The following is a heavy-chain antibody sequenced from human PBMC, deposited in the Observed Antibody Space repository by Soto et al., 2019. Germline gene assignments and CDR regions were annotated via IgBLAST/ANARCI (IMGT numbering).Heavy chain of an antibody. CDR3: ARDKKQQLAY. CDR1: GYTFTSYA. J-gene: IGHJ4*02. V-gene: IGHV1-3*01. Sequence: ASVKVSCKASGYTFTSYAMHWVRQAPGQRLEWMGWINAGNGNTKYSQKFQSRVTITRDTSASTAYMELSSLRSEDTAVYYCARDKKQQLAYWGQGTLVTVSS. CDR2: INAGNGNT. D-gene: IGHD6-13*01.